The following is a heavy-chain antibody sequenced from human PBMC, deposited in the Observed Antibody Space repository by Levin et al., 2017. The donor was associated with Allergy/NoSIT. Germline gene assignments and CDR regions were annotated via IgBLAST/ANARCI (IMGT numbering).Heavy chain of an antibody. V-gene: IGHV3-30-3*01. CDR2: ISYDGSNK. J-gene: IGHJ4*02. Sequence: GGSLRLSCAASGFTFSSYAMHWVRQAPGKGLEWVAVISYDGSNKYYADSVKGRFTISRDNSKNTLYLQMNSLRAEDTAVYYCAREYYYDSSGDPSTLCYWGQGTLVTVSS. D-gene: IGHD3-22*01. CDR1: GFTFSSYA. CDR3: AREYYYDSSGDPSTLCY.